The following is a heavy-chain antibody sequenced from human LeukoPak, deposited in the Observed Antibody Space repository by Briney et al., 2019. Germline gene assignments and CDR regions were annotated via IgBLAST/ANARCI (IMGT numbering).Heavy chain of an antibody. CDR2: MWYDGSDS. D-gene: IGHD1/OR15-1a*01. CDR3: ARARGYRTIDAFDI. J-gene: IGHJ3*02. CDR1: GFSLSSYG. Sequence: HPGGSLRLSCVASGFSLSSYGIHWVRQAPGKGLEWVAVMWYDGSDSYYADSVKGRFTISRDNSRNTLYLQMNSLRAEDTAVYYCARARGYRTIDAFDIWGQGTMVTVSS. V-gene: IGHV3-33*01.